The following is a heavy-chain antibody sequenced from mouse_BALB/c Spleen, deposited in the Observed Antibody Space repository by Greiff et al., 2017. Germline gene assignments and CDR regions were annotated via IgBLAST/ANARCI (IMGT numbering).Heavy chain of an antibody. CDR3: ARYDGNYRVYFDY. D-gene: IGHD2-1*01. CDR2: ISYSGST. CDR1: GDSITSGY. Sequence: EVKLMESGPSLVKPSQTLSLTCSVTGDSITSGYWNWIRKFPGNKLEYMGYISYSGSTYYNPSLKSRISITRDTSKNQYYLQLNSVTTEDTATYYCARYDGNYRVYFDYWGQGTTLTVSS. J-gene: IGHJ2*01. V-gene: IGHV3-8*02.